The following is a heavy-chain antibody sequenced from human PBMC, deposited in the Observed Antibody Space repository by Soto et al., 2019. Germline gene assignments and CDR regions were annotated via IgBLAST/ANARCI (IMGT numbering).Heavy chain of an antibody. D-gene: IGHD3-10*01. CDR2: IYYSGST. CDR3: ARVPAEISGSTET. J-gene: IGHJ4*02. Sequence: SETLSLTCTVSGGSISSGGYYWSWIRQHPGKGLEWIGYIYYSGSTYYNPSLKSRVTISVDTSKNQFSLKLSSVTAADTAVYYCARVPAEISGSTETWGQGTLVTVSS. CDR1: GGSISSGGYY. V-gene: IGHV4-31*03.